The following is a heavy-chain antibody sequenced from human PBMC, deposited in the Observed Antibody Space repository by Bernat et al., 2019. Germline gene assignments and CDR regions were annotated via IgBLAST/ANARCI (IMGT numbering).Heavy chain of an antibody. CDR1: GFTVSSNY. CDR3: ATRFDSSTISYYYMDV. D-gene: IGHD2-2*01. CDR2: IYSSGGT. V-gene: IGHV3-53*05. J-gene: IGHJ6*03. Sequence: EVQLVETGGGLIQPGGSLRLSCAASGFTVSSNYMSWVRQAPGKGLEWVAVIYSSGGTYYADSVKGRFTISRDNSKNTLYLQMNNLRTEDMAVYYCATRFDSSTISYYYMDVWGIGTTVTVSS.